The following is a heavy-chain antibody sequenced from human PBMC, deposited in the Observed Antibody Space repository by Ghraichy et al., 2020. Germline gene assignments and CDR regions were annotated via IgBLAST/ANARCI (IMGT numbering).Heavy chain of an antibody. CDR2: IYWNDDR. Sequence: SGPTLVKPTETLTLTCTFSGFSLSTTGAVVGWIRQPPGKALEWLALIYWNDDRRYSPSLRSRLTITKDTSKNQVVLTMTNMDPVDTATYYCAHLIVSRREEAYWGQGTLVTVSS. J-gene: IGHJ1*01. CDR1: GFSLSTTGAV. CDR3: AHLIVSRREEAY. D-gene: IGHD3-22*01. V-gene: IGHV2-5*01.